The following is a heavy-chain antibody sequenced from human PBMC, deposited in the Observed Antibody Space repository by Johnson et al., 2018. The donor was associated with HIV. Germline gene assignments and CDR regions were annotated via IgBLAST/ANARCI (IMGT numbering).Heavy chain of an antibody. V-gene: IGHV3-11*04. Sequence: QVQLVESGGGLVRPGESLRLSCVASGFTFSDSYMNWIRQAPGKGLEWIAYISSGGSGMNYADSVQGRFTVSRDNAKKSLSLQMDSLRVDDTAIYYCARRGGTGYSEPIDFWGQGTMVTVSS. CDR2: ISSGGSGM. D-gene: IGHD2-15*01. CDR3: ARRGGTGYSEPIDF. CDR1: GFTFSDSY. J-gene: IGHJ3*01.